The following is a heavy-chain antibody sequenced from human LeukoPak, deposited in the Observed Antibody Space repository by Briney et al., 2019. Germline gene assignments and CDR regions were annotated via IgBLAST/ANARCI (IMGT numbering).Heavy chain of an antibody. CDR1: GFTFSSYW. CDR3: ARARAASTYCFEY. Sequence: GGSLRLSCAASGFTFSSYWMSWVRQAPGKGLEWVANIKHDGSEKYYVDSVKGRFTISRDNAKNSLYLQMNSLRAEDTAVYYCARARAASTYCFEYWGQGTLVTVSS. V-gene: IGHV3-7*05. J-gene: IGHJ4*02. CDR2: IKHDGSEK. D-gene: IGHD6-13*01.